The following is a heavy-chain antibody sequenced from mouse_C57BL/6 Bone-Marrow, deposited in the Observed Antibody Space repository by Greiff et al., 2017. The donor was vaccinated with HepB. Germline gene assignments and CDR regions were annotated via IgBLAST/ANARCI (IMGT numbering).Heavy chain of an antibody. CDR1: GYTFTSYW. Sequence: QVQLKQPGAELVMPGASVKLSCKASGYTFTSYWMHWVKQRPGQGLEWIGEIDPSDSYTNYNQKFKGKSTLTVDKSSSTAYMQLSSLTSEDSAVYYCARRNYYYGSSYRYFDVWGTGTTVTVSS. D-gene: IGHD1-1*01. CDR2: IDPSDSYT. CDR3: ARRNYYYGSSYRYFDV. J-gene: IGHJ1*03. V-gene: IGHV1-69*01.